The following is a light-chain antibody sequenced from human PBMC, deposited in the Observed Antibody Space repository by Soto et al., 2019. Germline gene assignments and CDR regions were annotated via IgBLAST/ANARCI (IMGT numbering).Light chain of an antibody. CDR1: QSVSTSY. V-gene: IGKV3-20*01. Sequence: DIVLTQSPGTLSLSPGERATLSCRASQSVSTSYLAWYQQKPGQSPRLLIFGASSRATGIPDRFIGSGSGTDFTLTISRLEPEDFAVYYCQQYGSSPPTFGQGTKVEIK. CDR3: QQYGSSPPT. CDR2: GAS. J-gene: IGKJ1*01.